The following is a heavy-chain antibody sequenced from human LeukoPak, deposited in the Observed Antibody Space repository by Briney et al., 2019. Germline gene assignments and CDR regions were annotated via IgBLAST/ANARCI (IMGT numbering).Heavy chain of an antibody. CDR1: GASIRDYY. J-gene: IGHJ3*02. V-gene: IGHV4-59*01. CDR3: ARRQQLADGGHAFDI. D-gene: IGHD6-13*01. CDR2: IFYSRVT. Sequence: NPSETLSLTCSVSGASIRDYYWGWIRQPPGKGLECIGHIFYSRVTNYNPSLKSRVTISLDTSKSQVSLKLTSLTAADTALYYCARRQQLADGGHAFDIWGQGTMVTVSS.